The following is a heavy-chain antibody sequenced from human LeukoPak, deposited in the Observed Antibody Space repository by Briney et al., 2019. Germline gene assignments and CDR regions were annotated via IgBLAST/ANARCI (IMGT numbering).Heavy chain of an antibody. Sequence: PSETLSLTCSVSGGSVSSYYWSWIRQPAGKGLEWIGPIYPSGTTHYNPSLKSRVAMSVDTSKNQFSLKLTSVTAADTAVYYCADDYGDWGQGTLVTVSS. CDR1: GGSVSSYY. CDR3: ADDYGD. J-gene: IGHJ4*02. D-gene: IGHD4-17*01. V-gene: IGHV4-4*07. CDR2: IYPSGTT.